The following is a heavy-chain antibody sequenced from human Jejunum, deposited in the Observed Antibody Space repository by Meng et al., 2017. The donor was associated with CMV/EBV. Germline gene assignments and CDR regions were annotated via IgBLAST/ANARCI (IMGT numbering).Heavy chain of an antibody. Sequence: VTFNAFAMTWVRQAPGKGLEWVSSLSESGGTTYYADSVKGRFTISRENSKKTLYLKMTSLGAEDTALYYCARGESTTDSRGLKFFDPWGQGTLVTVSS. CDR1: VTFNAFA. J-gene: IGHJ5*02. D-gene: IGHD1-1*01. CDR3: ARGESTTDSRGLKFFDP. CDR2: LSESGGTT. V-gene: IGHV3-23*01.